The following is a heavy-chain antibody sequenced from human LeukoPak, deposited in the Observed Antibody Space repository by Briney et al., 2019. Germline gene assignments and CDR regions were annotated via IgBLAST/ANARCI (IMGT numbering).Heavy chain of an antibody. CDR2: IKQDGSEK. CDR1: GFTFSSYA. Sequence: GGSLRLSCAASGFTFSSYAMSWVRQAPGKGLEWVANIKQDGSEKYYVDSVKGRFTISRDNAKNSLYLQMNSLRAEDTAVYYCARGPDPWGQGTLVTVSS. CDR3: ARGPDP. V-gene: IGHV3-7*01. J-gene: IGHJ5*02.